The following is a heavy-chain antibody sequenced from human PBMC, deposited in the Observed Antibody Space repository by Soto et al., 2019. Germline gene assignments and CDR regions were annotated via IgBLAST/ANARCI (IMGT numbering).Heavy chain of an antibody. D-gene: IGHD2-15*01. V-gene: IGHV3-7*03. CDR1: GFTFSSYW. Sequence: PGGSLRLSCAASGFTFSSYWMSWVRQAPGKGLEWVANIKQDGSEKYYVDSVKGRFTISRDNAKNSLYLQMNSLRAEDTAVYYCARDSPLYCSGGSCYVDYWGQGTLVTVS. CDR3: ARDSPLYCSGGSCYVDY. CDR2: IKQDGSEK. J-gene: IGHJ4*02.